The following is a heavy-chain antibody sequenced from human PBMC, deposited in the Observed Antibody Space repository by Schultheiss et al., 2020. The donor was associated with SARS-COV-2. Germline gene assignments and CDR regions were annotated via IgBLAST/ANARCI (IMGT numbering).Heavy chain of an antibody. CDR1: GFTFSSYA. CDR3: ARTSVYLPLSGWGY. CDR2: ISYDGSNK. V-gene: IGHV3-30-3*01. D-gene: IGHD3-10*01. Sequence: GGSLRLSCVASGFTFSSYAMHWVRQAPGKGLEWVAVISYDGSNKYYADSVKGRFTISRDNSKNTLYLQMNSLRAEDTAVYYCARTSVYLPLSGWGYWGQGTLVTVSS. J-gene: IGHJ4*02.